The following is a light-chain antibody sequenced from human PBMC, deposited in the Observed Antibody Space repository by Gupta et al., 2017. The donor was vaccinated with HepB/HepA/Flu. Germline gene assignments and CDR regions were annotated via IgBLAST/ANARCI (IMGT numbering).Light chain of an antibody. CDR1: TSNIGTND. CDR2: RKN. V-gene: IGLV1-47*01. CDR3: STWDETLGGWV. Sequence: SVLTQPPSASGTPGPKVTISCSGSTSNIGTNDVFWYQQFPGTAPRLLIQRKNQRPSGVPERFAGSKSGSAASLAIGGLRSEDEAIFRCSTWDETLGGWVLGGGTNVAVL. J-gene: IGLJ3*02.